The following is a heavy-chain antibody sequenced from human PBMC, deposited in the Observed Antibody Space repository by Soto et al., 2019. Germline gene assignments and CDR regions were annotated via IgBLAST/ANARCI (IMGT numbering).Heavy chain of an antibody. J-gene: IGHJ6*02. V-gene: IGHV4-31*03. CDR1: GGSISSGGYY. D-gene: IGHD3-10*01. CDR2: IYYSGST. Sequence: SETLSLTCTVSGGSISSGGYYWSWIRQHPGKGLEWIGYIYYSGSTYYNPSLKSRVTISVDTSKNQFSLKLSSVTAADTAVYYCARDSPPFMVRGGGMDVWGQGTTVTVSS. CDR3: ARDSPPFMVRGGGMDV.